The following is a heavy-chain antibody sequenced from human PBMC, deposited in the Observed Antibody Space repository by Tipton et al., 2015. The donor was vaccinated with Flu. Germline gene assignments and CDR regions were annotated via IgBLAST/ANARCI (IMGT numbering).Heavy chain of an antibody. CDR3: ARDHEWRNWYFDL. Sequence: TLSLTYSVSGYSINSGYYWTWIRQPAGKGLEWIGRIYTTGSTNYSPSLESRVTMSVDTSKNQFTLRLTSVSAADTAVYYCARDHEWRNWYFDLWGRGTLVTVSS. CDR1: GYSINSGYY. D-gene: IGHD3-3*01. J-gene: IGHJ2*01. CDR2: IYTTGST. V-gene: IGHV4-4*07.